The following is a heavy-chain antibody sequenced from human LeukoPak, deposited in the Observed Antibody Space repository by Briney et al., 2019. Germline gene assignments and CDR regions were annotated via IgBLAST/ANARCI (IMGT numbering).Heavy chain of an antibody. CDR2: MNPNSGNT. D-gene: IGHD2-2*01. V-gene: IGHV1-8*01. CDR1: GYTFTSYD. Sequence: ASVKVSCKASGYTFTSYDINWVRQAPGQGLEWMGWMNPNSGNTGYAQKFQGRVTMNRNTSISTAYMELSSLRSEDTAVYYCARRYCSSTSCYSVYFQHWGQGTLVTVSS. CDR3: ARRYCSSTSCYSVYFQH. J-gene: IGHJ1*01.